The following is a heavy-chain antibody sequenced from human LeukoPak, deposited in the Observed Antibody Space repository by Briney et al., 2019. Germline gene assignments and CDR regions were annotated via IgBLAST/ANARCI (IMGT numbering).Heavy chain of an antibody. V-gene: IGHV4-34*01. J-gene: IGHJ4*02. CDR2: INHSGST. CDR1: GGSFSGYY. Sequence: PSETLSLTCAVYGGSFSGYYWSWIRQPRGKGLEWIGEINHSGSTNYNPSLKSRVTISVDTSKNQFSLKLSSVTAADTAVYYCARGSVWRPLDYWGQGTLVTVSS. D-gene: IGHD3-3*01. CDR3: ARGSVWRPLDY.